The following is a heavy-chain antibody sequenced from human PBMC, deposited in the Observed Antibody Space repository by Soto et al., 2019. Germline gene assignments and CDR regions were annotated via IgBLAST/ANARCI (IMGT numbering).Heavy chain of an antibody. CDR3: AGLDYYYDSSGPLDI. V-gene: IGHV5-10-1*01. J-gene: IGHJ3*02. CDR2: IDPSDSYT. Sequence: PGESLKISCKGSGYSFTSYWISWVRQMPGKGLEWMGRIDPSDSYTNYSPSFQGHVTISADKSISTAYLQWSSLKASDTAMYYCAGLDYYYDSSGPLDIWGQGTMVTVSS. CDR1: GYSFTSYW. D-gene: IGHD3-22*01.